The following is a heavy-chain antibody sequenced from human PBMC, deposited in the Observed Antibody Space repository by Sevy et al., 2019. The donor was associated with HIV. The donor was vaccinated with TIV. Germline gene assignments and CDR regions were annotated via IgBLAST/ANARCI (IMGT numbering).Heavy chain of an antibody. V-gene: IGHV3-23*01. Sequence: GGSLRLSCAASGFTFSSYGMHWVRQAPGKGLEWVSAISGSGGSTYYADSVKGRFTISRDNSKNTLYLQMNSLRAEDTAVYYCAKDNKAAAEEDWFDPWGQGTLVTVSS. CDR2: ISGSGGST. CDR1: GFTFSSYG. CDR3: AKDNKAAAEEDWFDP. D-gene: IGHD6-13*01. J-gene: IGHJ5*02.